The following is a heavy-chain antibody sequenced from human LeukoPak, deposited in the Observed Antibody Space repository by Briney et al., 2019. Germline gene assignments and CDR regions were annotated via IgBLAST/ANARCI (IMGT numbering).Heavy chain of an antibody. CDR3: AELGITMIGGV. Sequence: SGGSLRLSCAASGFTFSSYEMNWVLQAPGKGLEWVSYISSSGSTIYYAESVKGRFTISRDNAKNSLYLQMNSLRAEDTAVYYCAELGITMIGGVWGKGTTVTISS. J-gene: IGHJ6*04. CDR2: ISSSGSTI. V-gene: IGHV3-48*03. D-gene: IGHD3-10*02. CDR1: GFTFSSYE.